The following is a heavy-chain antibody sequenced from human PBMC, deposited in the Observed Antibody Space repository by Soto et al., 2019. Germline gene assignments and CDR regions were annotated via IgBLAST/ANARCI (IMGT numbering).Heavy chain of an antibody. Sequence: QVQLVQSGAEVKSPGASVKVSCKASGYDFIGHSMHWVRQAPGLGPEWVGWVAGVNGDTQYSEAFQGRVTLTRDTSAATGYMELASLRSEDTAVYYCARGIRWSGAGVYGIDYFDSWGQGTLVNVSS. CDR3: ARGIRWSGAGVYGIDYFDS. V-gene: IGHV1-3*01. CDR1: GYDFIGHS. D-gene: IGHD4-17*01. J-gene: IGHJ4*02. CDR2: VAGVNGDT.